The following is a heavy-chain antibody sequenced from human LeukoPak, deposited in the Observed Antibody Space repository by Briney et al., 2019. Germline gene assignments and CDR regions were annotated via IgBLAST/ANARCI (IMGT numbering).Heavy chain of an antibody. CDR1: GFPFSSYN. CDR2: IISSSYI. J-gene: IGHJ3*02. D-gene: IGHD1-26*01. Sequence: GGSLTLSCAASGFPFSSYNMNWVRQAPGKGLEWVSSIISSSYIYYADSVKGRFTISRDNAKNSLYLQMSSLRAEDTAVYYCARDPGLGWELLGAFDIWGQGTMVTVSS. CDR3: ARDPGLGWELLGAFDI. V-gene: IGHV3-21*01.